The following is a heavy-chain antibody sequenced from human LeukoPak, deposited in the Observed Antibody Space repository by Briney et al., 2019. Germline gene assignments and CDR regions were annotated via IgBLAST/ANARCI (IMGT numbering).Heavy chain of an antibody. CDR1: GGSISGYT. J-gene: IGHJ6*03. V-gene: IGHV4-39*01. CDR2: IYYSGST. CDR3: ARVDSGYSSGWYWSDYYYYMDV. Sequence: SETLSLTCTVSGGSISGYTWSWIRQPPGKGLEWIGSIYYSGSTYYNPSLKSRVTISVDTSKNQFSLKLSSVTAADTAVYYCARVDSGYSSGWYWSDYYYYMDVWGKGTTVTISS. D-gene: IGHD6-19*01.